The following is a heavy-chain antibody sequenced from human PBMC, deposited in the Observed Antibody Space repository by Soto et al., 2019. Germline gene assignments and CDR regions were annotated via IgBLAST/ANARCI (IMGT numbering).Heavy chain of an antibody. Sequence: PSETLSLTCTVSGGSISSGDYDWSWIRQPPGKGLEWIGYIYYSGSTYYNPSLKSRVTISVDTSKNQFSLKLSSVTAADTAVYYCAKGSSWYPHLSYWGQGTLVTVSS. CDR2: IYYSGST. CDR3: AKGSSWYPHLSY. CDR1: GGSISSGDYD. J-gene: IGHJ4*02. V-gene: IGHV4-30-4*01. D-gene: IGHD6-13*01.